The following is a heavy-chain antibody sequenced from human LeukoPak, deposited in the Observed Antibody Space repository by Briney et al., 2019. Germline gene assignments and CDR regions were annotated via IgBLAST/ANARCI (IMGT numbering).Heavy chain of an antibody. CDR3: ARGILTGYYTH. V-gene: IGHV1-46*01. D-gene: IGHD3-9*01. CDR2: INPSGGST. CDR1: GYTFTSYY. J-gene: IGHJ4*02. Sequence: GASVRVSCKASGYTFTSYYMHWVRQAPGQGLEWMGIINPSGGSTSYAQKFQGRVTMTRDMSTSTVYMELSSLRSEDTAVYYCARGILTGYYTHWGQGTLVTVSS.